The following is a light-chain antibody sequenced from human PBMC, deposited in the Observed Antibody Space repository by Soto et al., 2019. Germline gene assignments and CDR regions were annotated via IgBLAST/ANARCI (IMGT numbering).Light chain of an antibody. CDR1: QRVSSY. Sequence: EIVLTQSPATLSLSPGEKATLSCRASQRVSSYLAWYQQKPGQAPSLLIYDASNRATGIPARFSGSGSGTDFTLTISSLEPEDFAVYYCQQRSNWSLITFGPGTKVDIK. J-gene: IGKJ3*01. CDR3: QQRSNWSLIT. CDR2: DAS. V-gene: IGKV3-11*01.